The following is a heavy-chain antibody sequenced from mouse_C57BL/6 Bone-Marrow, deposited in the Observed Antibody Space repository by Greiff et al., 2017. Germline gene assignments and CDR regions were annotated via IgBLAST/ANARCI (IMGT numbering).Heavy chain of an antibody. V-gene: IGHV1-59*01. CDR2: IDPSDSYT. CDR1: GYTFTSYW. J-gene: IGHJ3*01. CDR3: ASQDSSSGFAY. Sequence: QVQLKQPGAELVRPGTSVKLSCKASGYTFTSYWMHWVKQRPGQGLEWIGVIDPSDSYTNYNQKFKGKATLTVDTSSSTAYMQLSSLTSEDSAVYYCASQDSSSGFAYWGQGTLVTVSA. D-gene: IGHD1-1*01.